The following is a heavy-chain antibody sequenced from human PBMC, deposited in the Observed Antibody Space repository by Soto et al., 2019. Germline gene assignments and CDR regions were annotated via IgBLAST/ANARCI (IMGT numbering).Heavy chain of an antibody. Sequence: GGSLRLSCAASGFTFSYIGMNWIRQAPGKGLEWVSYISGNSRGIYYADSVKGRFTVSRDNAKNSLYLQMSSLRAEDTAIFYCVSQIGGNDFDHWGQGTLVTVSS. CDR2: ISGNSRGI. CDR1: GFTFSYIG. D-gene: IGHD1-1*01. CDR3: VSQIGGNDFDH. V-gene: IGHV3-48*04. J-gene: IGHJ5*02.